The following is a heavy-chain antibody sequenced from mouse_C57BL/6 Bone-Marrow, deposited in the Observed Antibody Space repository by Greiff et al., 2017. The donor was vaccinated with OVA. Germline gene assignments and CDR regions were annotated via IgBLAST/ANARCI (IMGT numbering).Heavy chain of an antibody. Sequence: VQLQQSGTVLARPGASVKMSCKTSGYTFTSYWMHWVKQRPGQGLEWIGAIYPGNSDTSYNQKFKGKAKLTAVTSASTAYMELSSLTNEDSAVYYCTKGSSYRYYAMDYWGQGTSVTVSS. V-gene: IGHV1-5*01. J-gene: IGHJ4*01. CDR3: TKGSSYRYYAMDY. CDR1: GYTFTSYW. CDR2: IYPGNSDT. D-gene: IGHD1-1*01.